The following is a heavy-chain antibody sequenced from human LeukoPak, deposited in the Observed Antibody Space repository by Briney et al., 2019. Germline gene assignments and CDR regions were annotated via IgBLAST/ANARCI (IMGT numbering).Heavy chain of an antibody. CDR2: FDPEDGET. CDR1: GYTLTELS. V-gene: IGHV1-24*01. D-gene: IGHD3-16*02. J-gene: IGHJ4*02. Sequence: ASVKVSCKVSGYTLTELSMHWVRQAPGKGLEWMGGFDPEDGETIYAQKFQGRVTMTEDTSTDTAYMELSSLRSEDTAVYYCATVHYDYVWGSYRSRYYFDYWGPGTLVTVSS. CDR3: ATVHYDYVWGSYRSRYYFDY.